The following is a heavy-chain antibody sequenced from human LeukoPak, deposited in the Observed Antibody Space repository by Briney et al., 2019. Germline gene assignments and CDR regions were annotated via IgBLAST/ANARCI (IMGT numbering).Heavy chain of an antibody. J-gene: IGHJ3*02. CDR2: IYYSGST. CDR3: AREFVGYYDSSGYYPI. D-gene: IGHD3-22*01. CDR1: GGSISSGDYS. Sequence: SQTLSLTCAVSGGSISSGDYSWSWIRQPPGKGLEWIGYIYYSGSTYYNPSLKSRVTISVDTSKNQFSLKLSSVTAADTAVYYCAREFVGYYDSSGYYPIWGQGTMVTVSS. V-gene: IGHV4-31*11.